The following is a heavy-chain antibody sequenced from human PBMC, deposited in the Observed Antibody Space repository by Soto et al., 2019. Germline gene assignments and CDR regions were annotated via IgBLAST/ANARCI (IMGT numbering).Heavy chain of an antibody. Sequence: QVQLVQSGAEVKKPGASVKVSCKASGYTFTSYDINWVRQATGQGLEWMGWMNPNSGNTGYAQKFQGRVTMTRNTSISTVYMELSSLRAEDTAVYYCARVGYYSDSSGYYLSFDYWGQGTLGTVSS. J-gene: IGHJ4*02. D-gene: IGHD3-22*01. CDR2: MNPNSGNT. V-gene: IGHV1-8*01. CDR1: GYTFTSYD. CDR3: ARVGYYSDSSGYYLSFDY.